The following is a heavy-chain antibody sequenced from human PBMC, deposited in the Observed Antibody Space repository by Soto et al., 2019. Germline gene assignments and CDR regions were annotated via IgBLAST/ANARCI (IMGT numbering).Heavy chain of an antibody. CDR3: ARPKSNSSGLHYYYYYGMDV. J-gene: IGHJ6*02. CDR1: GGTFSSYA. D-gene: IGHD3-22*01. V-gene: IGHV1-69*01. Sequence: QVQLVQSGAEVKKPGSSVKVSCKASGGTFSSYAISWVRQAPGQGLEWMGGIIPIFGTANYAQKFQGRVTITADESTSTAYMELSSPRSEDTAVYYCARPKSNSSGLHYYYYYGMDVWGQGTTVTVSS. CDR2: IIPIFGTA.